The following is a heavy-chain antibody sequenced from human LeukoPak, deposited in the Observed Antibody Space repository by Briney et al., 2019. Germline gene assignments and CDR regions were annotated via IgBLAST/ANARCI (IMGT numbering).Heavy chain of an antibody. V-gene: IGHV3-21*01. CDR3: ARFDCFDP. CDR2: ISSSSSYI. Sequence: GGSLGLSCAASGFTFSSYAMSWVRQARGKGLEWVSSISSSSSYIYYADSVKGRFTITRDNAKNSLYLQMNSRRAEDTAVYYCARFDCFDPWGQGTLVTVSS. J-gene: IGHJ5*02. CDR1: GFTFSSYA.